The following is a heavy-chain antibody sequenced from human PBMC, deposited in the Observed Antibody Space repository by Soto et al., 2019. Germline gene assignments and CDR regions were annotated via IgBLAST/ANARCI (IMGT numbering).Heavy chain of an antibody. J-gene: IGHJ4*02. Sequence: ASVKVSCKASGGTFSSYTISWVRQAPGQGLEWMGRIIPILGIANYAQKFQGRVTITADKATSTAYMELSSLRSEDTAVYYCARDEKGYRFDYWGQGTLVTVS. CDR2: IIPILGIA. CDR1: GGTFSSYT. CDR3: ARDEKGYRFDY. D-gene: IGHD5-12*01. V-gene: IGHV1-69*04.